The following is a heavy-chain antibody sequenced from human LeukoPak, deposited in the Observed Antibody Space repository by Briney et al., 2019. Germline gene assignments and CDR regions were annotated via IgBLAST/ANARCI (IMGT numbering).Heavy chain of an antibody. CDR2: IIPILGIA. J-gene: IGHJ4*02. Sequence: SVKVSCKASGGTFSSYAISWVRQAPGQGLEWMGRIIPILGIANYAQKFQGRVTITADKSTSTAYMELSSLRSEDTAVYYCARSRDGYNWKIGYYFDYWGQGTLVTVSS. CDR3: ARSRDGYNWKIGYYFDY. D-gene: IGHD5-24*01. V-gene: IGHV1-69*04. CDR1: GGTFSSYA.